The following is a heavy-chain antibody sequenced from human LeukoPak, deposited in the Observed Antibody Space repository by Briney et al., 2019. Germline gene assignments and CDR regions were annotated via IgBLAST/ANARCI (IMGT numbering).Heavy chain of an antibody. V-gene: IGHV4-39*01. CDR1: GGSISSRSYY. Sequence: PSETLSLTCTVSGGSISSRSYYWGWIRQPPGKGLEWIGSIYYSGSTYYNPSLKSRVTISVDTSKNQFSLKLSSVTAADTAVYYCARHPNFLVVIENWFDPWGQGTLVTVSS. CDR3: ARHPNFLVVIENWFDP. D-gene: IGHD2-15*01. CDR2: IYYSGST. J-gene: IGHJ5*02.